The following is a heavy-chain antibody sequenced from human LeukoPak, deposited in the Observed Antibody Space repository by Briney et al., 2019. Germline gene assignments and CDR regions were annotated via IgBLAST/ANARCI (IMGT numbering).Heavy chain of an antibody. CDR1: RITFSHYW. Sequence: GGSLRLSCVVSRITFSHYWMSWVRQAPGKGLEWVANIKQDGSEKYYLNSVRGRFTISRDNAKNSLYLQMNSLRDEDTAVYYCASSGSYRFDYWGQGTLVTVSS. D-gene: IGHD1-26*01. CDR3: ASSGSYRFDY. J-gene: IGHJ4*02. CDR2: IKQDGSEK. V-gene: IGHV3-7*02.